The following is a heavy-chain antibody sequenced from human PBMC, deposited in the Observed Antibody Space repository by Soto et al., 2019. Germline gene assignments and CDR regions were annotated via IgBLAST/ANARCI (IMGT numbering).Heavy chain of an antibody. J-gene: IGHJ4*02. D-gene: IGHD2-15*01. CDR3: ARDSMVAATGY. CDR1: GFTFSSYS. CDR2: ISSSSSTI. V-gene: IGHV3-48*01. Sequence: GGSLRLSCAASGFTFSSYSMNWVRQAPGKGLEWVSYISSSSSTIYYADSVKGRFTISRDNAKSSLYLQMNSLRAEDTAVYYCARDSMVAATGYWGQGTLVTVSS.